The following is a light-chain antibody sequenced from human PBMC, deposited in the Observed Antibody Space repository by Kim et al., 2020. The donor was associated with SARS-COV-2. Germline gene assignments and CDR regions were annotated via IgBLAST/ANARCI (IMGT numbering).Light chain of an antibody. CDR3: QKYSSLPST. Sequence: ASVGDRVTITCQASQDISNLLDWYQQKPGKAPNLLIYDASTLETGVPSRFSGSGSGTDFTFTFSSLQPEHIATYYCQKYSSLPSTFGQGTRLEIK. CDR2: DAS. CDR1: QDISNL. V-gene: IGKV1-33*01. J-gene: IGKJ5*01.